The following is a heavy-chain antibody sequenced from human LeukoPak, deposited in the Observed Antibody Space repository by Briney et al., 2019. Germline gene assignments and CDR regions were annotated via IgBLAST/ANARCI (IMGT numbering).Heavy chain of an antibody. D-gene: IGHD4-23*01. CDR2: ISSSSTYT. J-gene: IGHJ4*02. V-gene: IGHV3-11*05. Sequence: GGSLRLSCAVSGFPFSDYYMTCIRQAPGKGLQWVSYISSSSTYTHYADSVKGRFTISRDNAKNSLYLQMNSLRVEDTAVYFCARVYGGNRGYFDYWGQGALVTVSS. CDR3: ARVYGGNRGYFDY. CDR1: GFPFSDYY.